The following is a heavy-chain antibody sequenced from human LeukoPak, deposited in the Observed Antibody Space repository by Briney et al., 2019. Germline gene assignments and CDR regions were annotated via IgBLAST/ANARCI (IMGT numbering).Heavy chain of an antibody. V-gene: IGHV1-8*03. CDR2: MNPNSGNT. Sequence: ASVKASCKASGYTFTSYDINWVRQATGQGLEWMGWMNPNSGNTGYAQKLQDRVIITRNTSISTAYMELSSLRSEDTAVYYCARGNCSSTTCHFDHWGQGTLVTVSS. CDR3: ARGNCSSTTCHFDH. CDR1: GYTFTSYD. J-gene: IGHJ4*02. D-gene: IGHD2-2*01.